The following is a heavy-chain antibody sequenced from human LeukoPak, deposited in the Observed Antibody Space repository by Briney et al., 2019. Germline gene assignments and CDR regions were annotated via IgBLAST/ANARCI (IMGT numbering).Heavy chain of an antibody. CDR3: ARSVSASIAARPLCCRNWFDP. Sequence: GGSLRLSCAASGFTFSSYWMSWVRQAPGKGLEWVANIKQDGSEKYYVDSVKGRFTISRDNAKNSLYLQMNSLRAEDTAVYYCARSVSASIAARPLCCRNWFDPWGQGTLVTVSS. CDR1: GFTFSSYW. D-gene: IGHD6-6*01. V-gene: IGHV3-7*03. J-gene: IGHJ5*02. CDR2: IKQDGSEK.